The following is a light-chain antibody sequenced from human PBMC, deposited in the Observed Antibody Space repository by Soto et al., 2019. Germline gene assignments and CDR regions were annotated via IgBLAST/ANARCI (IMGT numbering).Light chain of an antibody. CDR3: QQYNSYSPWT. J-gene: IGKJ1*01. CDR1: QSISTY. CDR2: AAS. V-gene: IGKV1-5*01. Sequence: DIQMTQSPSSLSASVGDRVTITCRASQSISTYLNWYQQKAGLAPKLLIYAASSLQSGVPSRFSGSGSGTEFTLTISSLQPDDFATYYCQQYNSYSPWTFGQGTKVDIK.